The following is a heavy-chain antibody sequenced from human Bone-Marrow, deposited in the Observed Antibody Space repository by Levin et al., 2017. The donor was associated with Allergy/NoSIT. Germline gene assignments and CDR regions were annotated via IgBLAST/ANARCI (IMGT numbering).Heavy chain of an antibody. D-gene: IGHD4-17*01. CDR3: ARTIGDYSDWYFDL. J-gene: IGHJ2*01. CDR2: IYYSGST. V-gene: IGHV4-31*03. CDR1: GGSISSGGYY. Sequence: LRLSCTVSGGSISSGGYYWSWIRQHPGKGLEWIGYIYYSGSTYYNPSLKSRVTISVDTSKNQFSLKLSSVTAADTAVYYCARTIGDYSDWYFDLWGRGTLVTVSS.